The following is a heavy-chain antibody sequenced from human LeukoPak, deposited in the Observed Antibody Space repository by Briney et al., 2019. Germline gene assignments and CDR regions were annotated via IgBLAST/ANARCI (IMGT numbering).Heavy chain of an antibody. V-gene: IGHV4-59*01. Sequence: SETLSLTCTVSGGSISSYYWSWIRQPPGKGLEWIGYIYYGGSTNYNPSLKSRVTISVDTSKNQFSLKLSSVTAADTAVYYCARVDPYNSMVYAMSFDYWGQGTLVTVSS. J-gene: IGHJ4*02. CDR1: GGSISSYY. CDR2: IYYGGST. CDR3: ARVDPYNSMVYAMSFDY. D-gene: IGHD2-8*01.